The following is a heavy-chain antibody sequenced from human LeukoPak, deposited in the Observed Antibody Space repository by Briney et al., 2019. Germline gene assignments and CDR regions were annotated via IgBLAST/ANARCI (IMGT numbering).Heavy chain of an antibody. J-gene: IGHJ4*02. V-gene: IGHV4-34*01. CDR1: GGSFSGYY. Sequence: SETLSLTCAVYGGSFSGYYWSWIRQPPGKGLEWIGEINHSGSTNYNPSLKSRVTISVDTSKNQFSLKLSSVTAADTAVYYCARADMDSSGYYYWGQGTLVTVSS. D-gene: IGHD3-22*01. CDR2: INHSGST. CDR3: ARADMDSSGYYY.